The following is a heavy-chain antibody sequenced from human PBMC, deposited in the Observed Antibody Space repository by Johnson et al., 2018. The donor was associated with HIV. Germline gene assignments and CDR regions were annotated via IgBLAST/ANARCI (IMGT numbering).Heavy chain of an antibody. CDR1: GFTFDDYA. J-gene: IGHJ3*02. V-gene: IGHV3-9*01. CDR3: AKPYYYDSSGRVGGAAFDI. Sequence: VQLVESGGGLVQPGRSLRLSCAASGFTFDDYAMHWVRQAPGKGLEWVSGISWNSGSIGYADSVKGRFTISRDNAKNTLYLQMNSLRAEDTAVYYCAKPYYYDSSGRVGGAAFDIWGQGTMVTVSS. D-gene: IGHD3-22*01. CDR2: ISWNSGSI.